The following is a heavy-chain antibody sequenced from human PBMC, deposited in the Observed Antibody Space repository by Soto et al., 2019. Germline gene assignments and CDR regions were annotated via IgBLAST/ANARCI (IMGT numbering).Heavy chain of an antibody. D-gene: IGHD3-9*01. CDR2: IWYDGSNK. CDR3: ARDGDQEYYDILTGEDY. Sequence: GGSLRLSCAASGFTFSSYGMHWVRQAPGKGLEWVAVIWYDGSNKYYADSVKGRFTISRDNSKNTLYLQMNSLRAEDTAVYYCARDGDQEYYDILTGEDYWGQGTLVTVSS. J-gene: IGHJ4*02. CDR1: GFTFSSYG. V-gene: IGHV3-33*01.